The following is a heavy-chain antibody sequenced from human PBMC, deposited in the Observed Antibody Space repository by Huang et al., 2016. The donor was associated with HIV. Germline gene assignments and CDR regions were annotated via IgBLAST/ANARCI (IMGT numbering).Heavy chain of an antibody. D-gene: IGHD1-7*01. V-gene: IGHV3-7*01. CDR1: TFTFGAYW. J-gene: IGHJ6*02. CDR3: ATKTAAMDI. Sequence: VESGGRLVQPGGSTRLSCVGSTFTFGAYWMSWVRQSPGKGLEWVANIKQDESEKDYVESVKGRFNISRDNAKKVLFLEMNNVRVEDTATYYCATKTAAMDIWGQGTTVTVS. CDR2: IKQDESEK.